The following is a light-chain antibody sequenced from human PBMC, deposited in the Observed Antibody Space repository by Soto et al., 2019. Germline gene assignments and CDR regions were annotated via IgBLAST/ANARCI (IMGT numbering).Light chain of an antibody. CDR3: AAWDDSLNGYV. CDR1: SSNIGSNS. V-gene: IGLV1-44*01. J-gene: IGLJ1*01. Sequence: QSVLTQPPSASGTPGQRVTIFCSGSSSNIGSNSVNWYQQLPGTAPKLLIYSNDRRPSGVPDRFSGSKSGTSASLAISGLQSEDEADYYCAAWDDSLNGYVFGTGTK. CDR2: SND.